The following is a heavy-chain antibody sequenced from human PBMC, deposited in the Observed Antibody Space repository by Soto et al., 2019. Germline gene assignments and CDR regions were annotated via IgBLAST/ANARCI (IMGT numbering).Heavy chain of an antibody. V-gene: IGHV1-18*01. CDR2: ISAYNGNT. D-gene: IGHD6-13*01. CDR1: SYTFASYG. J-gene: IGHJ4*02. CDR3: ERSIAAAADFDY. Sequence: VQLVQSGAEVKKPGASVKVSCKASSYTFASYGISWVRQAPGQGLEWMGWISAYNGNTNYAQKLQGIVTMTTDTSTSTAYMELSSLRSDDTAVYDCERSIAAAADFDYWGQGTLVTVSS.